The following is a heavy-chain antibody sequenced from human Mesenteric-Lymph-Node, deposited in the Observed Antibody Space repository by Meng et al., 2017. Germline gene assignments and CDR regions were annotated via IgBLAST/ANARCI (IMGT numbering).Heavy chain of an antibody. D-gene: IGHD3-10*01. CDR3: ARRRGGSGRDC. J-gene: IGHJ4*02. CDR1: GGSFSGYY. V-gene: IGHV4-34*01. Sequence: QVQLRRGGAGLLKPSETLSLTCAFYGGSFSGYYWSWIRQPPGKGLEWIGEINHSGSTNYNPSLKSRVTISVDTSKNQFSLMLTSVTATDTAVYYCARRRGGSGRDCWGQGTLVTVSS. CDR2: INHSGST.